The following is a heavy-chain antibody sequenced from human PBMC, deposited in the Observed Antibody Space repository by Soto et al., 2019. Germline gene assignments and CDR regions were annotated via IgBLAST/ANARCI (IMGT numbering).Heavy chain of an antibody. J-gene: IGHJ5*02. CDR3: ARGGYCSSTSCRIAGWFDP. CDR1: GGTFSSYA. CDR2: IIPIFGTA. D-gene: IGHD2-2*01. Sequence: QVQLVQSGAEVKKPGSSVKVSCKASGGTFSSYAISWVRQAPGQGLEWMGGIIPIFGTANYAQKFQGRVTITADESTSTAYMELSSLRSEDTAVYYCARGGYCSSTSCRIAGWFDPCGQGTLVTVSS. V-gene: IGHV1-69*01.